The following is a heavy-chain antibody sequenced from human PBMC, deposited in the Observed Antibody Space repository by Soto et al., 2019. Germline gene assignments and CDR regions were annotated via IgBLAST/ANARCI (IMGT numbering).Heavy chain of an antibody. J-gene: IGHJ4*02. CDR3: VSSIWTGYYIPTSYFDY. D-gene: IGHD3-9*01. CDR1: GGSISSSSYY. Sequence: PSETLSLTCTVSGGSISSSSYYWGWIRQPPGKGLEWIGSIYYSGSTYYNPSLKSRVTISVDTSKNQFSLKLSSVTAADTAVYYCVSSIWTGYYIPTSYFDYWGQGSLVPVSS. CDR2: IYYSGST. V-gene: IGHV4-39*01.